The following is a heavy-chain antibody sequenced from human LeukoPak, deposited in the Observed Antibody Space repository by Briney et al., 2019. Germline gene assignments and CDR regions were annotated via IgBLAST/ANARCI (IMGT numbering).Heavy chain of an antibody. CDR1: GFTFSSYA. CDR2: ISNDGSRK. D-gene: IGHD3-3*01. CDR3: ARDRAWNYFDY. Sequence: LAGGSLRLSCAASGFTFSSYAMSWVRQAPGKGLEWVAIISNDGSRKYYAHSVEGRFTISRDNSKNALYLQMDSLRAEDTAVYYCARDRAWNYFDYWGQGTLVTVSS. V-gene: IGHV3-30*03. J-gene: IGHJ4*02.